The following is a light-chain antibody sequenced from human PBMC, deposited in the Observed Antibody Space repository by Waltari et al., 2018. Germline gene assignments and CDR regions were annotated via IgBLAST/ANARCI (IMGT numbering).Light chain of an antibody. Sequence: QSALTQPASVSGSPGQSITISCTGTSSDIGGYKYVSWYQQHPGKAPKLMIYVVSNRPSGGCNRFYGSKSGSTASRTISGLQSEDEADYYCSSYMNSSLVFGAGTKVTVL. CDR2: VVS. CDR1: SSDIGGYKY. V-gene: IGLV2-14*01. J-gene: IGLJ3*02. CDR3: SSYMNSSLV.